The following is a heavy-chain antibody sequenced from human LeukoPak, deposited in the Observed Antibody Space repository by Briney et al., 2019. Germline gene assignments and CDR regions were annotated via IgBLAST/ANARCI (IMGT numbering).Heavy chain of an antibody. D-gene: IGHD5-18*01. Sequence: PGGSLRLSCAASGFSLSSYWMSWVRQTPGKGLEWVANIKQDGSEKYYVDSVGGRLTISRDNAKNSLYLQMNSLRADDTAVYYCARVVQLWLGLGGYLDYWGQGTLVTVSS. V-gene: IGHV3-7*01. CDR2: IKQDGSEK. J-gene: IGHJ4*02. CDR3: ARVVQLWLGLGGYLDY. CDR1: GFSLSSYW.